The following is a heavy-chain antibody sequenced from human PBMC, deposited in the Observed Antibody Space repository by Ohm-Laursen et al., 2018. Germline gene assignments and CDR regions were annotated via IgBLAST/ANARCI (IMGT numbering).Heavy chain of an antibody. D-gene: IGHD2-21*02. V-gene: IGHV3-11*01. Sequence: SLRLSCAASGFTFSNYWMSWIRQAPGKGLEWLSYISSSGSTTYYADSVKGRFTISRDNAKNSLYLQMNSLRAEDTAMYYCARGSDSLDAFDIWGQGTMVTVSS. CDR1: GFTFSNYW. CDR2: ISSSGSTT. CDR3: ARGSDSLDAFDI. J-gene: IGHJ3*02.